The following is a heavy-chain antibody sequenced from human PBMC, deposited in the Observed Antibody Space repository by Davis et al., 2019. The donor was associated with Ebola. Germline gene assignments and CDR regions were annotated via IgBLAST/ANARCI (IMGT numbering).Heavy chain of an antibody. Sequence: SVKVSCKASGGTFSSYAISWVRQAPGQGLEWMGGIIPIFGTANYAQKFQGRVTITADESTSTAYMELSSLRSEDTAVYYCARANHDYGDQYYFDYWGQGTLVTVSS. V-gene: IGHV1-69*13. CDR1: GGTFSSYA. CDR3: ARANHDYGDQYYFDY. D-gene: IGHD4-17*01. CDR2: IIPIFGTA. J-gene: IGHJ4*02.